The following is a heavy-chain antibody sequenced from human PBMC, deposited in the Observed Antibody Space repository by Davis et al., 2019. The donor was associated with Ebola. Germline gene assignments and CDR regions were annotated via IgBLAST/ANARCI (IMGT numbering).Heavy chain of an antibody. CDR3: AKDGLFSSSWSFDY. Sequence: SVKGRFTISRDNSKNTLHLQMNSLRVEDTAVYYCAKDGLFSSSWSFDYWGQGTLVTVSS. V-gene: IGHV3-23*01. D-gene: IGHD6-13*01. J-gene: IGHJ4*02.